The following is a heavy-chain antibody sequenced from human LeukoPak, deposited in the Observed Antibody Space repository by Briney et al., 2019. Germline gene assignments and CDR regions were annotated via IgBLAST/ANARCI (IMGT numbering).Heavy chain of an antibody. CDR1: GYFISSGYY. CDR2: IYHSGST. V-gene: IGHV4-38-2*02. CDR3: ARALYSGSSLGHGYFDY. D-gene: IGHD1-26*01. Sequence: PSETLSLTCTVSGYFISSGYYWGWIRQPPGKGLEWIGSIYHSGSTYYNPSLKSRVTISVDASKNQFSLKLSSVTAADTAVYYCARALYSGSSLGHGYFDYWGQGTLVTVSS. J-gene: IGHJ4*02.